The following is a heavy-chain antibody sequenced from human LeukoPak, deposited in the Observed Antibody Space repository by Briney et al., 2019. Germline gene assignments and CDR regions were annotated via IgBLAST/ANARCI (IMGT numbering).Heavy chain of an antibody. Sequence: GGSLRLSCAASGFTFSSYAMSWVRQAPGKGRGWASAISGSGGSTYYADSVKGRFTISRDNSKNTLYLQMNSLRAEDTAVYYCAKDRAYMTTRVDYWGQGTLVTVSS. CDR2: ISGSGGST. J-gene: IGHJ4*02. CDR3: AKDRAYMTTRVDY. CDR1: GFTFSSYA. D-gene: IGHD4-17*01. V-gene: IGHV3-23*01.